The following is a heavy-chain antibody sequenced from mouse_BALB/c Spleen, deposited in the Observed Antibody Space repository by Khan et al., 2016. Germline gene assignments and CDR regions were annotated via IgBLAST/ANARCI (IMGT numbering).Heavy chain of an antibody. D-gene: IGHD2-1*01. CDR3: ARYGTTYYFDY. CDR2: INTNTGEP. CDR1: GYTFTNYG. J-gene: IGHJ2*01. Sequence: QIQLVQSGPELKKPGETVKISCKASGYTFTNYGMNWVKQAPGKGLKWMGWINTNTGEPTYAEEFKGRFAFSLETSASTAYLQINNLKNDDTATSFCARYGTTYYFDYWGQGTTLTVSS. V-gene: IGHV9-3*02.